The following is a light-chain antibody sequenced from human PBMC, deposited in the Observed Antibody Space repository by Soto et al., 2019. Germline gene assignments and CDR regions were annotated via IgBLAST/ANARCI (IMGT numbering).Light chain of an antibody. CDR1: QSVSSNY. CDR2: GAS. J-gene: IGKJ1*01. CDR3: QHYGGTQWT. Sequence: EIVLTQSPGTLSVFPGEGATLSCRASQSVSSNYLAWYQQKPGQAPRLLLSGASNRAAGIPDRFSGSGSGTDFTFTISSLEPEDFAVYYCQHYGGTQWTFGQGTKVEVK. V-gene: IGKV3-20*01.